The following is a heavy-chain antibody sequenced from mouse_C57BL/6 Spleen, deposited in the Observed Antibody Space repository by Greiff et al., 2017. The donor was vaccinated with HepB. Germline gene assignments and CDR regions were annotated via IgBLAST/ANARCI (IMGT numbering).Heavy chain of an antibody. CDR2: IWSGGST. V-gene: IGHV2-2*01. J-gene: IGHJ4*01. CDR3: ARGNWDGYAMDY. D-gene: IGHD4-1*01. Sequence: VQLQQSGPGLVQPSQSLSITCTVSGFSLTSYGVHWVRQSPGKGLEWLGVIWSGGSTDYNAAFISRLSISKDNSKSQVFFKMNSLQADDTAIYYCARGNWDGYAMDYWGQGTSVTVSS. CDR1: GFSLTSYG.